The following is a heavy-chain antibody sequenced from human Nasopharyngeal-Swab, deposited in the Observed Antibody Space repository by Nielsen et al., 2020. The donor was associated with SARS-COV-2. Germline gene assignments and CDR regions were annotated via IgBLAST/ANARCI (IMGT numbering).Heavy chain of an antibody. V-gene: IGHV4-30-4*01. D-gene: IGHD3-22*01. CDR3: ARGSTYYYDSTLSEIDY. J-gene: IGHJ4*02. CDR1: GGSISSGDYY. CDR2: IYYSGST. Sequence: SETLSLTCTVSGGSISSGDYYWSWIRQPPGKGLEWIGYIYYSGSTYYNPSLKSRVTIPVDTSKNQFSLKLSSVTAADTAVYYCARGSTYYYDSTLSEIDYWGQGTLVTVSS.